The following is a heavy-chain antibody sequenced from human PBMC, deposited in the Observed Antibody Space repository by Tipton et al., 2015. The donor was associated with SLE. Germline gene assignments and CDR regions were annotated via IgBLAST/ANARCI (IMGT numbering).Heavy chain of an antibody. CDR2: IHYRGNT. Sequence: LRLSCAVSGYSISSGYYWGWIRQTPGKGLEWIGSIHYRGNTYYNPSLKSRVTASLDTSKNQFSLKLSSVTAADTAVYYCARVRATVVRAVKYYFYGMDVWGQGTTVTVSS. CDR1: GYSISSGYY. CDR3: ARVRATVVRAVKYYFYGMDV. D-gene: IGHD3-10*01. V-gene: IGHV4-38-2*01. J-gene: IGHJ6*02.